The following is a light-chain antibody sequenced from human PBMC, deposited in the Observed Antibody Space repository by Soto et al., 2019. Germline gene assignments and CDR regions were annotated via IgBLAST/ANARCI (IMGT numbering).Light chain of an antibody. CDR2: DAS. CDR3: QQRSNWLT. CDR1: QSVSSY. V-gene: IGKV3-11*01. Sequence: EIVLTQSPATLSLSPVERATLSCRASQSVSSYLAWYQQKPGQAPRLLIYDASNRATGIPARFSGSGSGTDFTLTISSLEPEDFAIYYWQQRSNWLTFGGGTKVEIK. J-gene: IGKJ4*01.